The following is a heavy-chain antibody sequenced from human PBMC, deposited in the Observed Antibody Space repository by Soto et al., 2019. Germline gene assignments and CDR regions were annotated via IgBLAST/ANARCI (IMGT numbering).Heavy chain of an antibody. CDR2: INPNTGST. CDR1: GYTFTTYY. Sequence: ASVKVSCKASGYTFTTYYMHWVRQAPGQGLEWMGVINPNTGSTSYDQKFQGRLTMTRDTSTTTVYMELSSLRSEDTAVYYCARICSTSCYRDYYYYGMDVWGQGTTVTVSS. D-gene: IGHD2-2*01. V-gene: IGHV1-46*03. J-gene: IGHJ6*02. CDR3: ARICSTSCYRDYYYYGMDV.